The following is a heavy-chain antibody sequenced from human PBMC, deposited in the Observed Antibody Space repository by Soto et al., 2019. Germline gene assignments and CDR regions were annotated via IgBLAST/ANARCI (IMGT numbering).Heavy chain of an antibody. V-gene: IGHV3-23*01. Sequence: TGGSLRLSCAASGVTFSSYAMNWVRQAPGKGLEWVSTISDTGGGTFYAGSVKGRFTISRDNSKNTLYLQMHRLRADDSAIYFCAVGRHKTSGSNTWFDPWGRGTQVTVSS. CDR2: ISDTGGGT. CDR3: AVGRHKTSGSNTWFDP. CDR1: GVTFSSYA. J-gene: IGHJ5*02. D-gene: IGHD3-22*01.